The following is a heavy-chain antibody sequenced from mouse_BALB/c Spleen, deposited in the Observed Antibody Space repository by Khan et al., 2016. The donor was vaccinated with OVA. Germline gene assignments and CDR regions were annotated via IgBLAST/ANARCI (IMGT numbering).Heavy chain of an antibody. CDR3: ARGGYGAFAY. V-gene: IGHV1S56*01. CDR1: GYTFTDYY. CDR2: IYPGNVNN. D-gene: IGHD2-2*01. Sequence: QVQLQQPGPELVKPGASVRISCKASGYTFTDYYIHWVKQRPGQGLEWIGWIYPGNVNNKYNETFKGKATLTADKSSSTAYMHLSSLTSEDSAVYFCARGGYGAFAYWGQGTLVTVSA. J-gene: IGHJ3*01.